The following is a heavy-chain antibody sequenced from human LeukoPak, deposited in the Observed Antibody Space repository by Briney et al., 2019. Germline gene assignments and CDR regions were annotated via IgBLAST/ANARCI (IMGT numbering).Heavy chain of an antibody. Sequence: ASVKVSCKASGGTFSSYAISWVRQAPGQGLEWMGRIIPIFGTATYAQKFQGRVTITTDESTSTAYMELSSLRSEDTAVYYCATSLGRDGYTDDYWGQGTLVTVSS. D-gene: IGHD5-24*01. J-gene: IGHJ4*02. CDR1: GGTFSSYA. V-gene: IGHV1-69*05. CDR2: IIPIFGTA. CDR3: ATSLGRDGYTDDY.